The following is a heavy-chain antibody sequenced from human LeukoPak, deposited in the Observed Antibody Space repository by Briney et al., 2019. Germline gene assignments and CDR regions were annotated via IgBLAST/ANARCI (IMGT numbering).Heavy chain of an antibody. Sequence: SETLSLTCTVSGGSISSSSYYWGWIRQPPGKGLEWIGSIYYSGSTYYNPSLKSRVTISVDTSKNQFSLELSSVTAADTAVYYCARLLIVVDYFDYWGQGTLVTVSS. CDR3: ARLLIVVDYFDY. CDR2: IYYSGST. J-gene: IGHJ4*02. CDR1: GGSISSSSYY. D-gene: IGHD2-15*01. V-gene: IGHV4-39*01.